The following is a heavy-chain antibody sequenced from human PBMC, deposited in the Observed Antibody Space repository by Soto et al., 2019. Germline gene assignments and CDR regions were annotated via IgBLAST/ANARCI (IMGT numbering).Heavy chain of an antibody. J-gene: IGHJ6*03. D-gene: IGHD3-3*01. Sequence: GGSLRLSCAASGFTFSSYSMNWVRQAPGKGLEWVSYISSSSSTIYYADSVKGRFTISRDNAKNSLYLQMNSLRAEDTAVYYCARSLGNDFWSGYYTNYYYYMDVWGKGTTVTVSS. CDR1: GFTFSSYS. CDR3: ARSLGNDFWSGYYTNYYYYMDV. V-gene: IGHV3-48*01. CDR2: ISSSSSTI.